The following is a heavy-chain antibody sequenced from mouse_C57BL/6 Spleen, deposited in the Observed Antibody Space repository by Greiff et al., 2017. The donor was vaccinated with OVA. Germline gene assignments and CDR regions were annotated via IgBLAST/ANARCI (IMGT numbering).Heavy chain of an antibody. V-gene: IGHV3-6*01. CDR2: ISYDGSN. Sequence: EVKLMESGPGLVKPSQSLSLTCSVTGYSITSGYYWNWIRQFPGNKLEWMGYISYDGSNKYNPSLKNRISITRDTSKNQFFLKLNSVTTEDTATYYCARQPTWYFDVWGTGTTVTVSS. J-gene: IGHJ1*03. CDR3: ARQPTWYFDV. CDR1: GYSITSGYY.